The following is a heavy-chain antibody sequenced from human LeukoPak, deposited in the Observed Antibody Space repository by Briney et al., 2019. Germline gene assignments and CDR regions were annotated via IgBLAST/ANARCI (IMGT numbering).Heavy chain of an antibody. J-gene: IGHJ2*01. CDR3: ARFSSSWVYSFPSPEKYFDL. Sequence: ASVKVSCKASGYTFTSYGTSWVRQAPGQGLEWMGWISAYNGNTNYAQKLQGRVTMTTDTSTSTAYMELRSLRSDDTAVYYCARFSSSWVYSFPSPEKYFDLWGRGTLVTVSS. CDR2: ISAYNGNT. V-gene: IGHV1-18*01. D-gene: IGHD6-13*01. CDR1: GYTFTSYG.